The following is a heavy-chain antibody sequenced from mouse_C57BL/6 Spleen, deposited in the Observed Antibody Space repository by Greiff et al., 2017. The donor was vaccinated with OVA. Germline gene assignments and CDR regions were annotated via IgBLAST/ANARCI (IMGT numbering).Heavy chain of an antibody. V-gene: IGHV14-2*01. CDR2: IDPEDGET. CDR1: GFNIKDSY. J-gene: IGHJ2*01. Sequence: EVQLQQSGAELVKPGASVKLSCTASGFNIKDSYMHWVKQRTEQGLEWIGRIDPEDGETKYAPKFQGKATITADTSSNTADLQLSSLTSEDTAVYYCARDYGSLDYWGQGTTLTVSS. CDR3: ARDYGSLDY. D-gene: IGHD1-1*01.